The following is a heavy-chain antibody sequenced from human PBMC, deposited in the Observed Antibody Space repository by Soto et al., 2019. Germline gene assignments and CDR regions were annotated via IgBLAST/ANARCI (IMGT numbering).Heavy chain of an antibody. J-gene: IGHJ4*02. D-gene: IGHD6-19*01. CDR1: GGSISSSSYY. V-gene: IGHV4-39*01. CDR3: STHKQWLVQPCFDY. Sequence: QLQLQESGPGLVKPSETLSLTCTVSGGSISSSSYYWGWIRQPPGKGLEWIGSIHYSGSTYYNPSLKSRNTISDDTSKNQFSLKLTSVTAADTAVYNCSTHKQWLVQPCFDYWGQGTLVTVSS. CDR2: IHYSGST.